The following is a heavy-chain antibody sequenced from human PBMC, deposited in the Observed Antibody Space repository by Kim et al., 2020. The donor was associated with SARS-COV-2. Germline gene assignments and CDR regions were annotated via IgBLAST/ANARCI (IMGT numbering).Heavy chain of an antibody. CDR3: ARDENAFDY. Sequence: YADSVKGRFTISRDNSLNVLFLEMSSLGPEDTAVYYCARDENAFDYWGLGTLVTVSS. J-gene: IGHJ4*02. V-gene: IGHV3-30*15. D-gene: IGHD1-1*01.